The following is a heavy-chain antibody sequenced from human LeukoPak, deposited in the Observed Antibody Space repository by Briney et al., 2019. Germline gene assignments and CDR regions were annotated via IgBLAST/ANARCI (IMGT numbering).Heavy chain of an antibody. V-gene: IGHV4-39*01. CDR2: IYYSGST. D-gene: IGHD2-2*01. CDR1: GGSISSSSYY. CDR3: ARRLIVVVPAAITENWFDP. Sequence: SETLSLTCTVSGGSISSSSYYWGWIRQPPGKGLEWIGSIYYSGSTYYNPSLKSRVTISVYTSKNQFSLKLSSVTAADTAVYYCARRLIVVVPAAITENWFDPWGQGTLVTVSS. J-gene: IGHJ5*02.